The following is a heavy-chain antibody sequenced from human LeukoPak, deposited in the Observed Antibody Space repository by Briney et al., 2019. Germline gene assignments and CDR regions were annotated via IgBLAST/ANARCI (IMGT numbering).Heavy chain of an antibody. J-gene: IGHJ4*02. Sequence: ASVKVSCKASGYTFTSYGISWVRQAPGQGLEWMGWISAYNGNTNYAQKLQGRVTMTTDTSTSTAYMELSSLRSEDTAVYYCARGLPDCSGGSCYPGPIDYWGQGTLVTVSS. CDR1: GYTFTSYG. V-gene: IGHV1-18*01. CDR2: ISAYNGNT. CDR3: ARGLPDCSGGSCYPGPIDY. D-gene: IGHD2-15*01.